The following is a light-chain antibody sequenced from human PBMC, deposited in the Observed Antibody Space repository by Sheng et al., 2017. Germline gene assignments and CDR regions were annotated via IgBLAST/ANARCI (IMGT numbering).Light chain of an antibody. CDR3: ATWDDSLNGL. Sequence: QSVLTQPPSASGTPGQRVTISCSGSSSNIGSNYVYWYQQLPGTAPKLLIYKNNQRPSGVPDRFSGSKSGTSASLAISGLRSEDEADYYCATWDDSLNGLFGGGTKPDRP. V-gene: IGLV1-47*01. CDR2: KNN. CDR1: SSNIGSNY. J-gene: IGLJ2*01.